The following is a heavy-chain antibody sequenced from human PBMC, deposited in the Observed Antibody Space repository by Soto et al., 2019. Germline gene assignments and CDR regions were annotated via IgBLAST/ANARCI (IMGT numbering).Heavy chain of an antibody. CDR3: ARVKGSGRPLNXYESGGYPEVPYYYYGMDV. V-gene: IGHV4-34*01. D-gene: IGHD3-22*01. CDR2: INHSGST. Sequence: SETLSLTCAVYGGAFSCYYWSWIRQSPGKGLEWIGEINHSGSTSYNPSLKSRVTVSVDTSKNEFSLRLSSVTAADTAVYYCARVKGSGRPLNXYESGGYPEVPYYYYGMDVWGQGTTVTVSS. J-gene: IGHJ6*02. CDR1: GGAFSCYY.